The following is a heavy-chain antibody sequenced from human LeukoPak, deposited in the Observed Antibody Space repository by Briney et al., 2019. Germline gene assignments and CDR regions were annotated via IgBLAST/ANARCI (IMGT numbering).Heavy chain of an antibody. D-gene: IGHD1-26*01. J-gene: IGHJ3*02. CDR2: IIPILGIA. Sequence: SVKVSCKASGGTFSSYAISWVRQAPGQGLEWMGRIIPILGIANYAQKFQGRVTITADKSTSTAYMELSSLRSEDTAVYYCARVWGRQNSGSYYYAFDIWGQGTMVTVSS. CDR3: ARVWGRQNSGSYYYAFDI. CDR1: GGTFSSYA. V-gene: IGHV1-69*04.